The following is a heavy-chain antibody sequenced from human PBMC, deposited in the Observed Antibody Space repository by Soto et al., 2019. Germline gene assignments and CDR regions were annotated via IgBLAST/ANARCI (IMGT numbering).Heavy chain of an antibody. CDR2: ISYDGSNK. D-gene: IGHD6-19*01. Sequence: GGSLRLSCAASGFSFSGYGMQWVRQAPGKGLEWVAVISYDGSNKYYADSVKDRFTISRDNSKKTLYLQMNSLRADDTAVYYCVAGPKYYFDYWGQGTLVTVSS. V-gene: IGHV3-30*03. CDR3: VAGPKYYFDY. CDR1: GFSFSGYG. J-gene: IGHJ4*02.